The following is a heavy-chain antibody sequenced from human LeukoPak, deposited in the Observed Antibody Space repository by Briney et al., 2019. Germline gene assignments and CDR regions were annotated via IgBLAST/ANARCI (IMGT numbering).Heavy chain of an antibody. CDR2: IYSGGST. J-gene: IGHJ4*02. CDR1: GFTVSSNY. D-gene: IGHD4-17*01. CDR3: TRGSYGDYEY. Sequence: PGRSLRLSCAASGFTVSSNYMSWVRQAPGKGLEWVSVIYSGGSTYYADSVKGRFTISRDNAQNSLYLQMNSLRAEDTAVYYCTRGSYGDYEYWGQGTLVTVSS. V-gene: IGHV3-53*01.